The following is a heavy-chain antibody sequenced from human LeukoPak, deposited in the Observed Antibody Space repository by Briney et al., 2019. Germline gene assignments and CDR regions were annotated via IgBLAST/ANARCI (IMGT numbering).Heavy chain of an antibody. CDR2: ISSSGSTI. J-gene: IGHJ4*02. CDR1: GFTFSDYY. V-gene: IGHV3-11*04. D-gene: IGHD3-22*01. CDR3: ARDESLKDYYDSSGFQDY. Sequence: GGSLRLSCAASGFTFSDYYMSRIRQAPGKGLEWVSYISSSGSTIYYADSVKGRFTISRDNAKNSLYPQMNSLRAEDTAVYYCARDESLKDYYDSSGFQDYWGQGTLVTVSS.